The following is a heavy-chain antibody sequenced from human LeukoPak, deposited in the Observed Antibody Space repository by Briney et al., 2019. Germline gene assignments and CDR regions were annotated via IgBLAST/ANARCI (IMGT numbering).Heavy chain of an antibody. V-gene: IGHV4-59*08. CDR1: GGSVGSSY. J-gene: IGHJ4*02. D-gene: IGHD1-26*01. CDR3: ARSIVGDTNYFDY. Sequence: SESLSLTWTVSGGSVGSSYWGWVRQPRGEWRGWIAYIYYSESTHYTPSLKSRVTISVDTSKNQFSLKLSSVTAADTAVYYCARSIVGDTNYFDYWGQGTLVTVSS. CDR2: IYYSEST.